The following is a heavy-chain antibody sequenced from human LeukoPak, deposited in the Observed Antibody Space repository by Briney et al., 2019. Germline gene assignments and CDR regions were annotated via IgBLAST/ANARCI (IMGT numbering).Heavy chain of an antibody. D-gene: IGHD3-10*01. CDR3: ARADYGSGSYYNSNWFDP. J-gene: IGHJ5*02. CDR2: IYPSGST. CDR1: GGSISSYY. Sequence: LSETLSLTCTVSGGSISSYYWSWIRQPAGKGLEWIGRIYPSGSTNYNPSLESRVTMSVDTSKNQFSLKLSSVTAADTAVYYCARADYGSGSYYNSNWFDPWGQGTLVTVSS. V-gene: IGHV4-4*07.